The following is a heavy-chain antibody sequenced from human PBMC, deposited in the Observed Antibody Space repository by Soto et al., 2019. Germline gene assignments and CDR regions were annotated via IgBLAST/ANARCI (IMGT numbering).Heavy chain of an antibody. D-gene: IGHD6-13*01. V-gene: IGHV3-64D*06. CDR1: GFTFSSHT. CDR2: INNNGGNT. CDR3: VKDRRSSPPRNPLAS. Sequence: GSLRLSCAASGFTFSSHTMHWVRQAPGKGLEYMSPINNNGGNTYYTDSVKDRFTISRDNSRSTLYLQMSSLRDEDTAVYYCVKDRRSSPPRNPLASWGQGTLVTVSS. J-gene: IGHJ4*02.